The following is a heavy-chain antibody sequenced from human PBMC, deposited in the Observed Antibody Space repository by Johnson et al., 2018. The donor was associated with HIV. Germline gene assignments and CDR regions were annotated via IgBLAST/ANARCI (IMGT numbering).Heavy chain of an antibody. D-gene: IGHD3-22*01. CDR1: GFTFSSYA. V-gene: IGHV3-30*04. CDR3: ARPYDSSGGGAFDI. J-gene: IGHJ3*02. Sequence: QVQLVESGGGVVQPGRSLRLSCAASGFTFSSYAMHWVRQAPGKGLEWVAVISYDGSNKYYADSVKGRFTISRDNSKNTLYLRMNGLRAEDTAVYYCARPYDSSGGGAFDIWGQGTMVTVSS. CDR2: ISYDGSNK.